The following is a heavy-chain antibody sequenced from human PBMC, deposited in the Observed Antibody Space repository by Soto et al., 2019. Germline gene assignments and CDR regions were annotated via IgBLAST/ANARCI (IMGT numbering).Heavy chain of an antibody. J-gene: IGHJ6*02. V-gene: IGHV1-58*02. D-gene: IGHD5-18*01. CDR3: ARDHRRVLGGYSYGYYYYYGMDV. CDR2: IVVGSGNT. Sequence: ASVKVSCKASGFTFTSSAMQWVRQARGQRLEWIGWIVVGSGNTNYAQKFQERVTITRDMSTSTAYMELSSLRSEETAVYYCARDHRRVLGGYSYGYYYYYGMDVWGQGTTVTVSS. CDR1: GFTFTSSA.